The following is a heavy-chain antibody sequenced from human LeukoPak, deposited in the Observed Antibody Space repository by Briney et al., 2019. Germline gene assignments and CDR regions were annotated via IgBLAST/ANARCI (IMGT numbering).Heavy chain of an antibody. CDR2: ITSDGSST. CDR1: GFTSGSYW. Sequence: GGSLRLSCAASGFTSGSYWMHWVRQAPGKGLVWVSRITSDGSSTSYADSVKGRFTISRDNAKNTLYLQMNSLRAEDTAVYYCARPMEYSSAWYFVWGQGTLVTVSS. D-gene: IGHD6-19*01. V-gene: IGHV3-74*01. CDR3: ARPMEYSSAWYFV. J-gene: IGHJ4*02.